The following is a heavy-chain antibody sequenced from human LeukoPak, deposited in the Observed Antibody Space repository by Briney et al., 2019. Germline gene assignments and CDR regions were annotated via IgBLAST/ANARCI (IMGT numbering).Heavy chain of an antibody. CDR2: IYTSGST. J-gene: IGHJ4*02. V-gene: IGHV4-4*07. Sequence: SETLSLTCTVSGGSISSYYWSWIRKPAGKGLEWIGRIYTSGSTNYNPSLKSRVTMSVDTSRNQFFLRLSSVTAADTAVYYCGRFSEYSHSSVHYLDYWGQGTLVTVSS. CDR3: GRFSEYSHSSVHYLDY. D-gene: IGHD3-22*01. CDR1: GGSISSYY.